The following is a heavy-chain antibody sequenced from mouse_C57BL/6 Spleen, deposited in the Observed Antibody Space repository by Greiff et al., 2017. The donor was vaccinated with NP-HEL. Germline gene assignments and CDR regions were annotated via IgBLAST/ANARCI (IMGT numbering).Heavy chain of an antibody. V-gene: IGHV1-82*01. D-gene: IGHD2-4*01. J-gene: IGHJ1*03. CDR2: IYPGDGDT. CDR1: GYAFSSSW. CDR3: ARYYYDPHWYFDV. Sequence: QVQLQQSGPELVKPGASVKISCKASGYAFSSSWMNWVKQRPGKGLEWIGRIYPGDGDTNYNGKFKGKATLTADKSSSTAYMQLSSLTSEDSAVYFCARYYYDPHWYFDVWGTGTTVTVSS.